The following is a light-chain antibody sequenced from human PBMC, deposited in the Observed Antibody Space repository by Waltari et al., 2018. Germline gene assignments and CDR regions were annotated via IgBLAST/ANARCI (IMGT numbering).Light chain of an antibody. CDR1: QSVRSN. CDR3: QQYNNWPRT. V-gene: IGKV3-15*01. J-gene: IGKJ1*01. CDR2: GAS. Sequence: EIVMTPSPATLSVSPGDSATLSCRASQSVRSNLAWYQQKPGQAPRLLIYGASSRATGIPARFSGSGSGTEFTLTISSPQSEDFAVYYCQQYNNWPRTFGQGTKVEIK.